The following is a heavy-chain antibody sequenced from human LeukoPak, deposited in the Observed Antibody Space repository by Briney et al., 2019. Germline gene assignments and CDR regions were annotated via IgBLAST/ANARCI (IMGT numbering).Heavy chain of an antibody. CDR3: ARGVHPYYDILTGYYPRFDY. V-gene: IGHV4-61*01. D-gene: IGHD3-9*01. CDR2: IYYSGST. Sequence: SETLSLTCTVSGGSVSSGSYYWSWIRQPPGKGLEWIGYIYYSGSTNYNPSLKSLVTISVSTSKNQFSLKLRSVTAADTAVSYCARGVHPYYDILTGYYPRFDYWGQGTLVTVSS. J-gene: IGHJ4*02. CDR1: GGSVSSGSYY.